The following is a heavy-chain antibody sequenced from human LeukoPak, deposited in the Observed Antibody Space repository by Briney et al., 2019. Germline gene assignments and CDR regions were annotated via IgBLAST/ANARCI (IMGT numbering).Heavy chain of an antibody. CDR3: ARRDYYGSGDYNA. V-gene: IGHV4-34*01. J-gene: IGHJ5*02. CDR2: ISHSGST. Sequence: SETLSLTCAVYGGSFSGYYWSWIRQPPGKGLEWIGEISHSGSTNYNPSLKNRVTISVDTSKNQFSLTLSSVTAADTAVYYCARRDYYGSGDYNAWGQGTLVTVSS. CDR1: GGSFSGYY. D-gene: IGHD3-10*01.